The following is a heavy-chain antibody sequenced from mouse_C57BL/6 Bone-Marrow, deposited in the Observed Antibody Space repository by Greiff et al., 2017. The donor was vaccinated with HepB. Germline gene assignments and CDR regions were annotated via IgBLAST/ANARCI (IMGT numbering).Heavy chain of an antibody. J-gene: IGHJ3*01. CDR3: ASRSDAWFAY. Sequence: QVQLKQPGAELVRPGSSVKLSCKASGYTFTSYWMDWVKQRPGQGLEWIGNIYPSDSETHYNQKFKDKATLTVDKSSSTAYMQLSSLTSEDSAVYYCASRSDAWFAYWGQGTLVTVSA. V-gene: IGHV1-61*01. CDR2: IYPSDSET. CDR1: GYTFTSYW.